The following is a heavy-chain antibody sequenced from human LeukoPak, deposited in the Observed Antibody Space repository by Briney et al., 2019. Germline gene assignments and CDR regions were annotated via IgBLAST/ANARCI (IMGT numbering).Heavy chain of an antibody. D-gene: IGHD3-10*01. J-gene: IGHJ4*02. CDR2: IRYDGSNK. CDR1: GFTFSSYG. V-gene: IGHV3-30*02. Sequence: GGSLRLSCAASGFTFSSYGMHWVRQAPGKGLEWVAFIRYDGSNKYYADSVKGRFTISRDNSKNTLYLQMNSLRAEDTAVYYCAKLWGMVRGVIIIPLDYWGQGTLVTVSS. CDR3: AKLWGMVRGVIIIPLDY.